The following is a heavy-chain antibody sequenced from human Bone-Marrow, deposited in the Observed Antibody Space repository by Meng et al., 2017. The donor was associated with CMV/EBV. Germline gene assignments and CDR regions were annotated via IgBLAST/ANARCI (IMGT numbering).Heavy chain of an antibody. V-gene: IGHV1-69*10. J-gene: IGHJ6*02. CDR2: IIPILGIA. Sequence: SVKVSCKASGGTFSSYAISWVRQAPGQGLEWMGGIIPILGIANYAQKFQGRVTITADKSTSTAYMELSSLRSEDTAVYYCAILSQAARGPIDYYYGMDVWGQATTVTVSS. D-gene: IGHD6-6*01. CDR3: AILSQAARGPIDYYYGMDV. CDR1: GGTFSSYA.